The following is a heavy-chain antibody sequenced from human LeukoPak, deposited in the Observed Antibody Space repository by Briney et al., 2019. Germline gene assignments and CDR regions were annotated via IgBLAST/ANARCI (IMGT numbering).Heavy chain of an antibody. V-gene: IGHV1-3*01. CDR3: ARGRAIVGATNDAFDI. J-gene: IGHJ3*02. CDR2: INADNGNT. Sequence: GASVKVSCKASGYTFTSYAMHWVRQAPGQRLEWMGWINADNGNTKYSQKFQGRVTITRDTSASTAYMELSSLRSEDTAVYYCARGRAIVGATNDAFDIWGQGTMVTVSS. D-gene: IGHD1-26*01. CDR1: GYTFTSYA.